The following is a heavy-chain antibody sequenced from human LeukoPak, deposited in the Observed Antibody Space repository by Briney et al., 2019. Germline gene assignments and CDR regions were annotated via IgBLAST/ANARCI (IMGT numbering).Heavy chain of an antibody. CDR1: TFTFSRYW. CDR2: INSDGTNT. Sequence: GGSLRLSCAASTFTFSRYWMHWVRQAPGKGLVWVSRINSDGTNTYYADSVKGRFTFSRDNTKNTLYLQMNSLRTEDTAVYYCARDRAAFGVVQVGYWGQGTLVTVSS. D-gene: IGHD3-3*01. J-gene: IGHJ4*02. V-gene: IGHV3-74*01. CDR3: ARDRAAFGVVQVGY.